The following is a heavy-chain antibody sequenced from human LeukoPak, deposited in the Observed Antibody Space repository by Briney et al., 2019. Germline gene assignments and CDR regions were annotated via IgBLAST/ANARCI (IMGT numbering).Heavy chain of an antibody. V-gene: IGHV1-46*01. Sequence: ASVKDSFKASGYTFTSYYIDWVRQAPGQGLEWMGVINPSGGSTRYAQKFQGRVTMTGDPSTRTVYMELSSLTSDDTAVYYCARGTIDAYWGQGTSVTVSS. CDR1: GYTFTSYY. CDR2: INPSGGST. D-gene: IGHD3-9*01. CDR3: ARGTIDAY. J-gene: IGHJ4*02.